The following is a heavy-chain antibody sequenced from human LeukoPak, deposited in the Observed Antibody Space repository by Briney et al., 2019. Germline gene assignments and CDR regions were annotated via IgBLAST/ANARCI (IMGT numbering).Heavy chain of an antibody. V-gene: IGHV3-21*01. CDR3: ARDQISSSLYKEPLDY. J-gene: IGHJ4*02. D-gene: IGHD6-13*01. CDR2: ISSSSSYI. CDR1: GFTFSSYS. Sequence: PGGSLRLSCAASGFTFSSYSMNWVRQAPGKGLEWVSSISSSSSYIYYADSVKGRFTISRDNAKNSLYLQMNSLRDEDTAVYYCARDQISSSLYKEPLDYWGQGTLVTVSS.